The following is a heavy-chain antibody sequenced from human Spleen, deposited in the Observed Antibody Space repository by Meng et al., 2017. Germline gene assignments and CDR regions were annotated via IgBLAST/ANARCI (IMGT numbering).Heavy chain of an antibody. CDR3: ARGLVYNSKCYSGIDP. J-gene: IGHJ5*02. Sequence: QVKLQQWGAGLLKPSETLSLTCAVYGGSFSGYYWSWIRQHSGKDLEWIGEINHSGSTHYTPSHTSPDAISVDTSKNQFSLNLTSVFSAHTAMYYCARGLVYNSKCYSGIDPCGDPNLVTVSS. D-gene: IGHD6-13*01. CDR1: GGSFSGYY. CDR2: INHSGST. V-gene: IGHV4-34*01.